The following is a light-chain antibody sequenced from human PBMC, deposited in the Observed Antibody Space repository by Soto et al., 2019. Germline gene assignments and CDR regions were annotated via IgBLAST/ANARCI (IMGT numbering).Light chain of an antibody. J-gene: IGKJ5*01. CDR2: DAS. CDR3: QQRSSWPIT. V-gene: IGKV3-11*01. CDR1: QSIKNNF. Sequence: EIVLTQSPGTLSLSPGERATLSFRASQSIKNNFLAWYQQKPGQAPRLLIYDASNRATGIPARFSGSGSGTDFTLSISSLEPEDFAVYYCQQRSSWPITFGQGTRLEI.